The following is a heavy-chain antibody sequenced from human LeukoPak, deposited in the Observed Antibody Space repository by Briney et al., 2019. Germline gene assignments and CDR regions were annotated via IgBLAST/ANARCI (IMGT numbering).Heavy chain of an antibody. D-gene: IGHD3-3*01. V-gene: IGHV3-66*02. CDR3: ARDRITIFGVVTPNDY. CDR1: GFTVSSNY. J-gene: IGHJ4*02. Sequence: PGGSLRLSCAASGFTVSSNYMSWVRQAPGKGLEWVSVIYSGGSTYYADSVKGRFTISRDNSKNTLYLQMNSLRAEDTAVYYCARDRITIFGVVTPNDYWGQGTLVTVSS. CDR2: IYSGGST.